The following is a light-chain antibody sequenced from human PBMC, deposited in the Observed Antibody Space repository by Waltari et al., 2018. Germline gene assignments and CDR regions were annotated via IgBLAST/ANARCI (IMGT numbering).Light chain of an antibody. J-gene: IGLJ3*02. CDR1: ISNIGRNT. CDR3: AAWEDNLNGWV. V-gene: IGLV1-44*01. CDR2: STN. Sequence: QSVLTQPPSASGTPGQRVTISCSGSISNIGRNTVHWHQHLPGTAPKLLIYSTNRRPSGVPDRFSGSQAGTSASLAISGLQSEDEADYYCAAWEDNLNGWVFGGGTKLTVL.